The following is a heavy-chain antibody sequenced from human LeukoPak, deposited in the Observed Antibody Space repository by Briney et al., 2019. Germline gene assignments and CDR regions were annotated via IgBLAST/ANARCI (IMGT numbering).Heavy chain of an antibody. CDR2: MTPNSGNT. CDR3: AREHYYGSGSYLDY. CDR1: GYTFTSYD. V-gene: IGHV1-8*01. Sequence: ASVKVSCKASGYTFTSYDINWVRQATGQGLEWMGWMTPNSGNTGYAQKFQGRVTLTRDTSIGTAYMELSSLRSEDTAMYYCAREHYYGSGSYLDYWGQGTLVTVSS. J-gene: IGHJ4*02. D-gene: IGHD3-10*01.